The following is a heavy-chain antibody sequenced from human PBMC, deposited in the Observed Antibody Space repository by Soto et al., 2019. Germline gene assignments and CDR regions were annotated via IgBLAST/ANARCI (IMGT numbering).Heavy chain of an antibody. CDR3: VRIRYQLPSSVLWLDP. V-gene: IGHV4-34*01. Sequence: PSETLSHTCAVYGGFLSESYWTWIRHPPGKGLEWIGEINHGGGTNYNPSLKSRVTMSVDTSQNQFSLRLISVTAADTAMYFCVRIRYQLPSSVLWLDPWGQGTPVTVSS. CDR2: INHGGGT. CDR1: GGFLSESY. J-gene: IGHJ5*02. D-gene: IGHD3-16*01.